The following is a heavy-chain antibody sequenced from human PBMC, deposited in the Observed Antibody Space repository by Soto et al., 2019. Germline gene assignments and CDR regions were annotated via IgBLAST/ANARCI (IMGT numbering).Heavy chain of an antibody. Sequence: PSETLSLTCTVSGGSISSGGYYWSWIRQHPGKGLEWIGYIYYSGSTYYNPSLKSRVTISVDTSKNQFSLKLSSVTAADTAVYYCARGGSNYYDSSGYKFRFDYWGQGTLVTVSS. D-gene: IGHD3-22*01. CDR1: GGSISSGGYY. CDR3: ARGGSNYYDSSGYKFRFDY. CDR2: IYYSGST. J-gene: IGHJ4*02. V-gene: IGHV4-31*03.